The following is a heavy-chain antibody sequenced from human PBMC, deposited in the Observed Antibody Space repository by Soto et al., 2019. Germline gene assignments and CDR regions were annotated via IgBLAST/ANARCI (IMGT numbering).Heavy chain of an antibody. CDR2: ISAYSGNT. Sequence: QVQLVQSGAEVKKPGASVKVSCKASGYTFTNYGISWVRQAPGQGLEWMGWISAYSGNTNYAQKLQGRVTMTTDTSTSTASMELRSLRSDDTAVYYCARWGAVAGSNDAFGIWGQGTVVTVSS. CDR1: GYTFTNYG. J-gene: IGHJ3*02. D-gene: IGHD6-19*01. V-gene: IGHV1-18*01. CDR3: ARWGAVAGSNDAFGI.